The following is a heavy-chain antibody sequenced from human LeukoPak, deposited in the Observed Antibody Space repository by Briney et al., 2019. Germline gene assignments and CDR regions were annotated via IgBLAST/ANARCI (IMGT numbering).Heavy chain of an antibody. CDR1: GGTFSSYA. Sequence: SVKVSCKATGGTFSSYAISWVRQAPGQGLEWMGGIIPIFGTANYAQKFQGRVTITADKSTSTAYMELSSLRSEDTAVYYCASSRDGYTYFDYWGQGTLVTVSS. V-gene: IGHV1-69*06. J-gene: IGHJ4*02. D-gene: IGHD5-24*01. CDR3: ASSRDGYTYFDY. CDR2: IIPIFGTA.